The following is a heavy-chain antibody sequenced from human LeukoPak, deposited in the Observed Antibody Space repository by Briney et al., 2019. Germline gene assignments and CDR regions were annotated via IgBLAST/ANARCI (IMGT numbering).Heavy chain of an antibody. J-gene: IGHJ4*02. Sequence: GGSLRLSCAASGFSFKGYRMNWVRQAPGKGLEWVANIKQDGSEKFYVDSVKGRFTISRDNAKNSLYLQMNSLRAEDTAVYYCARVFFDYWGQGTLVTVSS. CDR3: ARVFFDY. CDR2: IKQDGSEK. V-gene: IGHV3-7*01. CDR1: GFSFKGYR.